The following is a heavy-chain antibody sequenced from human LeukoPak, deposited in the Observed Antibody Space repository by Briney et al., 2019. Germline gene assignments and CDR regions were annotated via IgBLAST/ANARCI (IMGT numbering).Heavy chain of an antibody. J-gene: IGHJ4*02. CDR2: NYWDDDN. D-gene: IGHD1-1*01. Sequence: SGPTLVKPTRTLTLTCTFSGFSLNTSGVGVGWIRQPPGKALEWLAVNYWDDDNRYSPPLKSRLTLTKHTSKNQVVLTMTNMDPVDTATYYCAHSEQTTNWRLFDCWGQGTLVTVSS. V-gene: IGHV2-5*02. CDR3: AHSEQTTNWRLFDC. CDR1: GFSLNTSGVG.